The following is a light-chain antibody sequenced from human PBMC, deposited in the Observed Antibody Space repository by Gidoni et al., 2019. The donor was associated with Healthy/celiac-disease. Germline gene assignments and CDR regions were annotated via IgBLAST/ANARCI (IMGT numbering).Light chain of an antibody. Sequence: QSALTQPASVSGSPGQSITSSCTGTSSDVGSYNLVSWYPQHPGKAPQLMIYEVNKRPSWVSNRFSGSKSGNTASLTISGLQAEDEADYYCCSYAGSSTFVFGGGTKLTVL. J-gene: IGLJ2*01. CDR2: EVN. CDR3: CSYAGSSTFV. CDR1: SSDVGSYNL. V-gene: IGLV2-23*02.